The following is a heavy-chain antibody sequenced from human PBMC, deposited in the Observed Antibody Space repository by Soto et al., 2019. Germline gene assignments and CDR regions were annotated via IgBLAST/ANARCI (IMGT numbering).Heavy chain of an antibody. D-gene: IGHD2-2*01. CDR2: MHYGGNS. J-gene: IGHJ6*02. CDR3: ARLGGYCSSSSCYGYYGMDV. CDR1: GGSISSYY. V-gene: IGHV4-59*08. Sequence: SETLSLTCSVSGGSISSYYCSWFRQPPGKGLEWIGHMHYGGNSDYNPSLRSRVTISVDTSKNQFSLKVTSVTVADTAVYYCARLGGYCSSSSCYGYYGMDVWGQGTTVTVSS.